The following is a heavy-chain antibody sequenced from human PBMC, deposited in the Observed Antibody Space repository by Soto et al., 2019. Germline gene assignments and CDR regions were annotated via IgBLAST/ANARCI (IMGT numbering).Heavy chain of an antibody. CDR2: IFSNDGK. CDR1: GLSLTNGRLG. D-gene: IGHD2-2*01. V-gene: IGHV2-26*01. Sequence: SGPTLVNPTETLTLTCTVSGLSLTNGRLGVSWIRQPPGKALEWLAHIFSNDGKSYSTSLKSRLTISKDISRSQVGLTMTNMDPVDSATYYCALIKDCSRTDCYLASFDPWGQGTLVTVSS. CDR3: ALIKDCSRTDCYLASFDP. J-gene: IGHJ5*02.